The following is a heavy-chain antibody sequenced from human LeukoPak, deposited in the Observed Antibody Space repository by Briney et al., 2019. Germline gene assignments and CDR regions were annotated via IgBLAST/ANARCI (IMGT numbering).Heavy chain of an antibody. V-gene: IGHV3-30*02. CDR2: IRYDGSNK. CDR1: GFTFSSYG. J-gene: IGHJ6*03. CDR3: AKGSKAVLFTRDHYMDV. Sequence: GGSLRLSCAASGFTFSSYGIHWVRQAPGKGLEWVAFIRYDGSNKYYADSVKGRFTISRDNSKSTLYLQMNSLRAEDTALYYCAKGSKAVLFTRDHYMDVWGKGTTVTFSS. D-gene: IGHD6-19*01.